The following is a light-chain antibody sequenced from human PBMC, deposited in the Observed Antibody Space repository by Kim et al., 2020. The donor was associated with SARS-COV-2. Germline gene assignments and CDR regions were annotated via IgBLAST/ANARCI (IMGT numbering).Light chain of an antibody. CDR2: AAS. V-gene: IGKV1D-16*01. CDR3: QQYVSYPRT. Sequence: DIQMTQSPSSLSASIGDRVTITCRASQGISSWLAWYQQKPEKAPKCLIYAASSLQSGVPSRVSGSGSGTDFTLTITSLQPEEFATFFSQQYVSYPRTFGAGTKLDIK. CDR1: QGISSW. J-gene: IGKJ4*02.